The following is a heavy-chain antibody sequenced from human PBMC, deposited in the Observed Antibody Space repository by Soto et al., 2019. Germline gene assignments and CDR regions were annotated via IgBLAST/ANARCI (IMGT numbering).Heavy chain of an antibody. CDR1: GGFISRGCYY. CDR2: IHYRGST. J-gene: IGHJ4*02. Sequence: QVQLQESGPGLVEPSQTLSLTCSVSGGFISRGCYYWSWIRQFPGKGLEWIGYIHYRGSTYYNPSLKSRGSISVDMSKNQLSLNLTSVTAADTAVYYCARCRDAFGFDSGGQGPLVTVSS. CDR3: ARCRDAFGFDS. V-gene: IGHV4-31*03. D-gene: IGHD2-2*01.